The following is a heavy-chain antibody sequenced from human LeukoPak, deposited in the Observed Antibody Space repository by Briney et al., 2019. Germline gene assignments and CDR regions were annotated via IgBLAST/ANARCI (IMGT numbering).Heavy chain of an antibody. CDR2: IYHTGSA. Sequence: RPSETLSLTCTVSGDSLSTYYWSWIRQPPGKGLEWIGYIYHTGSADSNPSLKSRVTMSVDTFANQFSLKVSSVTAADTAFYYCARVMNGYNYGIFDYWGQGTLVTVSS. CDR3: ARVMNGYNYGIFDY. V-gene: IGHV4-59*01. J-gene: IGHJ4*02. CDR1: GDSLSTYY. D-gene: IGHD5-18*01.